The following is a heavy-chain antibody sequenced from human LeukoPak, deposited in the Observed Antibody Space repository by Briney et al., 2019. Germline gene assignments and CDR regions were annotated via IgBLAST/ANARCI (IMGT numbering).Heavy chain of an antibody. V-gene: IGHV1-2*02. Sequence: ASVKVSCKASGYTFTGYYMHRVRQAPGQGLEWMGWINPNSGGTNYAQKFQGRVTMTRDTSISTAYMELSRLRSDDTAVYYCAREEAAAGSFDPWGQGTLVTVSS. CDR3: AREEAAAGSFDP. J-gene: IGHJ5*02. D-gene: IGHD6-13*01. CDR2: INPNSGGT. CDR1: GYTFTGYY.